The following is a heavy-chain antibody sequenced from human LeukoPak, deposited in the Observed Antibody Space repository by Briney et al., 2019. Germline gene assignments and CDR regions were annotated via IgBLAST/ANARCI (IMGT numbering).Heavy chain of an antibody. J-gene: IGHJ4*02. CDR3: ARSFLWFGELLEY. V-gene: IGHV4-30-4*01. CDR1: GGSISSGDYY. D-gene: IGHD3-10*01. Sequence: SETLSLTCTVSGGSISSGDYYWSWIRQPPGKGLEWIGYIYYSGSTYYNPSLKSRVTISVDTSKNQFSLKLSSVTAADTAVYYCARSFLWFGELLEYRGQGTLVTVSS. CDR2: IYYSGST.